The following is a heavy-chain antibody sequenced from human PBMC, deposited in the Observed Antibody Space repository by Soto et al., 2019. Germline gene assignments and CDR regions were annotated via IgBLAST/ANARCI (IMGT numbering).Heavy chain of an antibody. V-gene: IGHV3-23*01. CDR1: GFTFRNFV. D-gene: IGHD2-21*01. J-gene: IGHJ4*02. Sequence: EVELLESGGGIVQPGGSLRVSCVASGFTFRNFVMSWVRQAPGKGLEWVSAIRGTGGETFYADSVKGRFTISRDNSKNTLYLQMNSLRDEDTALYFCEQDRGWGVVSPAHDYWGQGTLVTVSS. CDR3: EQDRGWGVVSPAHDY. CDR2: IRGTGGET.